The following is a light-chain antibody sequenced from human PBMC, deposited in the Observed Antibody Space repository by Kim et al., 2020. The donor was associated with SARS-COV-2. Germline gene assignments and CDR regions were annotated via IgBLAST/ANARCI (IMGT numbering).Light chain of an antibody. CDR1: QSVSSTY. J-gene: IGKJ5*01. V-gene: IGKV3D-7*01. CDR2: GPS. CDR3: QQDYNLIT. Sequence: PGERVTLSCRASQSVSSTYLTWYQQKPGQAPRLLIYGPSTRATGFPARFSGSGSGTDLTLTISSLQPEDFAVYYCQQDYNLITFGQGTRLEI.